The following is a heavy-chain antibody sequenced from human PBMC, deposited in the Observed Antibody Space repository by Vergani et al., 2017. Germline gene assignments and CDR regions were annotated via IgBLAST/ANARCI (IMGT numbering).Heavy chain of an antibody. CDR2: IYTSGST. V-gene: IGHV4-61*02. CDR3: ASSLTPRTYYDFWSGYNY. D-gene: IGHD3-3*01. Sequence: QVQLQESGPGLVKPSQTLSLTCTVSGGSISSGSYYWSWIRQPAGKGLEWIGRIYTSGSTNYNPSLKSRVTISVDTSKHQFSLKLSSVTAADTAVYYCASSLTPRTYYDFWSGYNYWGQGTLVTVSS. J-gene: IGHJ4*02. CDR1: GGSISSGSYY.